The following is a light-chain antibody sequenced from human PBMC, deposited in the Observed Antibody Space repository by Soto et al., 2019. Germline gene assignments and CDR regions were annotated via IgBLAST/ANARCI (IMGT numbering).Light chain of an antibody. CDR1: QCPVYSDGNTY. CDR2: KVS. V-gene: IGKV2-30*01. CDR3: MQRTNGPPIT. Sequence: LRFTLMQPACISCMFTQCPVYSDGNTYFSWFQQRPGPSPRRLIYKVSTRDSGVPDRFSGSGSGTDFTLKISRVEAEDVGVYYCMQRTNGPPITFGQGTRLE. J-gene: IGKJ5*01.